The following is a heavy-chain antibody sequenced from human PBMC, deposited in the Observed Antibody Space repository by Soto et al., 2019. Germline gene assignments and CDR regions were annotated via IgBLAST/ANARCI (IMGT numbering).Heavy chain of an antibody. J-gene: IGHJ4*02. V-gene: IGHV3-48*04. CDR1: GFTFSSYS. CDR2: ISSSGIAI. CDR3: ATEHVGGNYVFDY. Sequence: EVQLVESGGGLVQPGGSLRLSCAASGFTFSSYSMNWVRQAPGKGLEWVSYISSSGIAIYYADSVKGRFTISRDNAKNSLYLQMNSLRAEDTAVYYCATEHVGGNYVFDYWGQGTLVTVSS. D-gene: IGHD3-16*01.